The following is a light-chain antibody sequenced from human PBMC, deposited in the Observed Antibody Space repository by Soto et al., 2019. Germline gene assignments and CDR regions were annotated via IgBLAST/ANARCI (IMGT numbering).Light chain of an antibody. V-gene: IGLV2-14*01. Sequence: TISCTGTSSDVGGYNYVSWYQQHPGKAPKLMIYEVSNRPSGVSNRFSGSKSGNTASLTISGLQAEDEADYYCSSYTSSTSYVFGNGTKVTVL. J-gene: IGLJ1*01. CDR3: SSYTSSTSYV. CDR2: EVS. CDR1: SSDVGGYNY.